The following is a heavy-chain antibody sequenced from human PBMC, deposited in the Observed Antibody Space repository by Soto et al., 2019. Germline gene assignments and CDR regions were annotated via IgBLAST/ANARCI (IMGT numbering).Heavy chain of an antibody. Sequence: PGESLKISCKGSGYSLTSYWIGWVRQMPGKGLEWMGIIYPGDSDTRYSPSFQGQVTISADKSISTAYLQWSSLKASDTAMYYCARRLGYCSSTSCHYHWFDPWGQGTLVTVSS. V-gene: IGHV5-51*01. CDR3: ARRLGYCSSTSCHYHWFDP. J-gene: IGHJ5*02. D-gene: IGHD2-2*01. CDR2: IYPGDSDT. CDR1: GYSLTSYW.